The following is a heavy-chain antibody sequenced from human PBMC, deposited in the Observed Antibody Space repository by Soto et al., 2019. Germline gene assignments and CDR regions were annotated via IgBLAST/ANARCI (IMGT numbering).Heavy chain of an antibody. CDR2: IYTSGST. V-gene: IGHV4-4*07. Sequence: SETLSLTCTVSGGSISSYYWSWIRQPAGKGLEWIGRIYTSGSTNYNPSLKSRVTMSVDTSKNQFSLKLSSVTAADTAVYYCARGGGVLRVLEWPGDVWGQGTTVTVSS. D-gene: IGHD3-3*01. CDR1: GGSISSYY. J-gene: IGHJ6*02. CDR3: ARGGGVLRVLEWPGDV.